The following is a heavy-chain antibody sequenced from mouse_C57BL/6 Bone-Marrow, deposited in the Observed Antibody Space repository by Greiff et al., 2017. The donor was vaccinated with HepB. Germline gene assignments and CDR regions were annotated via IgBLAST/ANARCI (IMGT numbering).Heavy chain of an antibody. CDR1: GFNIKDDY. CDR3: TTRGDSSGYVDY. CDR2: IDPENGDT. Sequence: EVQRVESGAELVRPGASVKLSCTASGFNIKDDYMHWVKQRPEQGLEWIGWIDPENGDTEYASKFQGKATITADTSSNTAYLQLSSLTSEDTAVYYCTTRGDSSGYVDYWGQGTTLTVSS. D-gene: IGHD3-2*02. V-gene: IGHV14-4*01. J-gene: IGHJ2*01.